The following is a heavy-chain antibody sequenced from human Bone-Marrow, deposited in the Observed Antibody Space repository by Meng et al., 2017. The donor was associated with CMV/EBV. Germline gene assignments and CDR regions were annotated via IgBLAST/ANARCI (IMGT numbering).Heavy chain of an antibody. Sequence: GESLKISCAASGFTFSSYSMNWVRQAPGKGLEWVSSISSSSSYIYYADSVKGRFTISRDNAKNSLYLQMNSLRAEDTAVYYCARDFGPYYYDSSGYLPDWSQGTMVTVSS. V-gene: IGHV3-21*01. CDR1: GFTFSSYS. CDR3: ARDFGPYYYDSSGYLPD. D-gene: IGHD3-22*01. J-gene: IGHJ3*01. CDR2: ISSSSSYI.